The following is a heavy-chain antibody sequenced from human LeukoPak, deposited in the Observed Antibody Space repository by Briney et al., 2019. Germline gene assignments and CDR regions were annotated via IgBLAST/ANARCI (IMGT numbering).Heavy chain of an antibody. CDR1: GGSFSGYY. CDR2: INHSGST. CDR3: ARASAYVWGSYRHPIDY. V-gene: IGHV4-34*01. D-gene: IGHD3-16*02. J-gene: IGHJ4*02. Sequence: PSETLSLTCAVYGGSFSGYYWSWIRQPPGKGLEWIGEINHSGSTNYNPSLKSRVTISVDTSKNQFSLKLSSVTAADTAVYYCARASAYVWGSYRHPIDYWGQGTLMTVSS.